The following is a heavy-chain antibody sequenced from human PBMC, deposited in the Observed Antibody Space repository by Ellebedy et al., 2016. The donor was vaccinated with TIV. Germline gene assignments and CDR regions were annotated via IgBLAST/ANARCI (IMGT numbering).Heavy chain of an antibody. Sequence: GESLKISXAASGFTFDDYTMHWVRQAPGKGLEWVSLISWDGGSTYYADSVKGRFTISRDNSKNTLYLQMNSLRAEDTAVYYCAKSFAQQLVQLSYWGQGTLVTVSS. J-gene: IGHJ4*02. CDR1: GFTFDDYT. V-gene: IGHV3-43*01. CDR2: ISWDGGST. CDR3: AKSFAQQLVQLSY. D-gene: IGHD6-13*01.